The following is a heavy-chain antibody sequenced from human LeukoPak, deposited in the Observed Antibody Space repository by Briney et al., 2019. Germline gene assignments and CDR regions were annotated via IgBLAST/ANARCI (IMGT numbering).Heavy chain of an antibody. D-gene: IGHD5-12*01. J-gene: IGHJ4*02. CDR1: GLTLSRYA. V-gene: IGHV3-23*01. CDR2: TSGRGGST. Sequence: GSLRLSCAGPGLTLSRYALSLVRPAPGKGLGWVSATSGRGGSTYYADSVKGRFTISRDNSKNTLYLQMNSLRAEDTAVYYCAKERRRIVATISAIDYWGQGTLVTVSS. CDR3: AKERRRIVATISAIDY.